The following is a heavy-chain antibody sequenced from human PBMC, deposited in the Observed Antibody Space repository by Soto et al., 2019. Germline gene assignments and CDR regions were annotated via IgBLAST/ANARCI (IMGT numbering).Heavy chain of an antibody. CDR2: IIPIFGTA. D-gene: IGHD3-3*01. J-gene: IGHJ6*02. CDR3: ARVGVAGITIFGVAAQPYGMDV. V-gene: IGHV1-69*13. Sequence: SVKVSCKASGGTFSSYAISWVRQAPGQGLEWMGGIIPIFGTANYAQKFQGRVTITADESTGTAYMELSSLRSEDTAVYYCARVGVAGITIFGVAAQPYGMDVWGQGTTVTVSS. CDR1: GGTFSSYA.